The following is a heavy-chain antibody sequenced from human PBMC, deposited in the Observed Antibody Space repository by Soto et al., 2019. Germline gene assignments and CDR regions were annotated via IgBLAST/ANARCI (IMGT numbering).Heavy chain of an antibody. CDR2: VNPKSGGS. V-gene: IGHV1-2*02. CDR1: GYTFTGYY. J-gene: IGHJ4*01. CDR3: ARGNSGDHDEFDY. D-gene: IGHD5-12*01. Sequence: ASVKGSCKASGYTFTGYYIHWVRQAPGQGLEWMGWVNPKSGGSDSPQRFQGRVTMTRDTSITTAYMELSSLTYDDTAVYYCARGNSGDHDEFDYWG.